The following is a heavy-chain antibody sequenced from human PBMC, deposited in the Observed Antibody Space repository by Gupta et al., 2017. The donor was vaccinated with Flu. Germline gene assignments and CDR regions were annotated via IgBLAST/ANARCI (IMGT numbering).Heavy chain of an antibody. D-gene: IGHD4-17*01. V-gene: IGHV3-43D*04. Sequence: EVQLVESGGVVVQPGGSLRLSCAASGFTFDDYAMHWVRQAPGKGLEWVSLISWDGGSTYYADSVKGRFTISRDNSKNSLYLQMNSLRAEDTALYYRAKDRGYGDYSIDYWGQGTLVTVSS. CDR2: ISWDGGST. CDR3: AKDRGYGDYSIDY. CDR1: GFTFDDYA. J-gene: IGHJ4*02.